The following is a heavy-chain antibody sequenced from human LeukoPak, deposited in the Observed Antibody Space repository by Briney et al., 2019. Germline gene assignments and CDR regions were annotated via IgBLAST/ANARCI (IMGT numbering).Heavy chain of an antibody. D-gene: IGHD3-10*01. V-gene: IGHV3-21*01. CDR2: ISSSSSYI. J-gene: IGHJ5*02. CDR3: ARTTGSYYSNWFEP. Sequence: GGSLRLSCAASGFRFNTYWMSWVRQAPGKGLEWVSSISSSSSYIYYADSVKGRFTISRDNAKNSLYLQMNSLRAEDTAVYYCARTTGSYYSNWFEPWGQGTLVTVSS. CDR1: GFRFNTYW.